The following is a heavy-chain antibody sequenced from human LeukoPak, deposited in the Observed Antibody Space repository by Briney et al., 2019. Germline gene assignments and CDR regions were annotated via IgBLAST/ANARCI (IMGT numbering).Heavy chain of an antibody. CDR3: ARLDCSSTSCYQYGMDV. J-gene: IGHJ6*02. Sequence: GGSLRLSCAASGFTFSSYSMNWVRQAPGKGREWVSSISSSSSYIYYADSVKGRFTISRDNAKNSLYLQMNSLRAEDTAVYYCARLDCSSTSCYQYGMDVWGQGTTVTVPS. CDR2: ISSSSSYI. D-gene: IGHD2-2*01. CDR1: GFTFSSYS. V-gene: IGHV3-21*01.